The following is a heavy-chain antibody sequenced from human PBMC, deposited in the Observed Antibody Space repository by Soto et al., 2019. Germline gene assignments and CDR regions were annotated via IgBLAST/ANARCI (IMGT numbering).Heavy chain of an antibody. J-gene: IGHJ4*02. Sequence: ASVKRACKASGYTLSIYGVSWVRLAPGQGLEWMGWISAYNGNTNYAQKLQGRVTMTTDTSTSTAYMELRSLRSDDTAVYYCARDEGYGGNSGYFDYWGQGTLVTVSS. CDR3: ARDEGYGGNSGYFDY. D-gene: IGHD4-17*01. CDR1: GYTLSIYG. V-gene: IGHV1-18*01. CDR2: ISAYNGNT.